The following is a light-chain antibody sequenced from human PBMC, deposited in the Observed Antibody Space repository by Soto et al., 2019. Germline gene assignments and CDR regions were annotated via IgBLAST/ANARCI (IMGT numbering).Light chain of an antibody. V-gene: IGKV1-6*01. J-gene: IGKJ4*01. Sequence: AIQMTQSPSSLSASVGDRVTVTCRASQDIRSDVGWYQQKPGQAPKVLMYAASRLHSGVPSRFSGSGSGTAFVLTISSLQLEDVATYYCLQNNNYPLTFGGGTKVEIK. CDR2: AAS. CDR3: LQNNNYPLT. CDR1: QDIRSD.